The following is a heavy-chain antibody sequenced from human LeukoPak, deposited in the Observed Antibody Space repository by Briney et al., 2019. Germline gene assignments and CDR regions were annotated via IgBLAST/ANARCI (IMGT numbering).Heavy chain of an antibody. CDR1: GYTFTSSG. D-gene: IGHD3-22*01. J-gene: IGHJ6*02. CDR2: ISAYNGNT. CDR3: ARDSAGMIVPGRYYGMDV. Sequence: GASVKVSFKASGYTFTSSGISWVRQAPGQGLEWMGWISAYNGNTNYAQKLQGRVTMTTDTSTSTAYMELRSLRSDETAVYYCARDSAGMIVPGRYYGMDVWGQGTTVSVSS. V-gene: IGHV1-18*01.